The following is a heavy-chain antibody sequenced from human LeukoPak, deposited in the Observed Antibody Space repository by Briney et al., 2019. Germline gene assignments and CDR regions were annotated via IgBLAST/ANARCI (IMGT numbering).Heavy chain of an antibody. CDR3: ARDDSAWYAY. V-gene: IGHV3-48*03. J-gene: IGHJ4*02. CDR1: GFTFSSYE. CDR2: ISSSGRSI. D-gene: IGHD6-19*01. Sequence: GGFLRLSCAASGFTFSSYEMNWVRQAPGQGPAWVSYISSSGRSIYYADSVKGRFTISRDNAKNSLYLQMNSLRAEDTAVYYCARDDSAWYAYWGPGTLVTVSS.